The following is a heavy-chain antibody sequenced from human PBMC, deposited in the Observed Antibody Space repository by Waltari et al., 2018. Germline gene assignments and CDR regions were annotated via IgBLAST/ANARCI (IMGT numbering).Heavy chain of an antibody. V-gene: IGHV1-69-2*01. CDR1: GYTFTDYY. J-gene: IGHJ4*02. Sequence: EVQLVQSGAEVKKPGATVKLSCKASGYTFTDYYMHWVQQAPGKGLEWMGRVGPEAGETIYAEKYQGRVTIDAETSTDTAYMELSSLRSEDTAVYYCATDLMALGFGELCPNYWGQGTLVTVSS. D-gene: IGHD3-10*01. CDR2: VGPEAGET. CDR3: ATDLMALGFGELCPNY.